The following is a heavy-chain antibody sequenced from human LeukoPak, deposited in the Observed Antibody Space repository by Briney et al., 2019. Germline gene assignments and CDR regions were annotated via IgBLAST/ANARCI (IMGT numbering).Heavy chain of an antibody. J-gene: IGHJ2*01. Sequence: PSETLSLTCTVSGGSISSYYWSCIRQPAGKGLEWIGRIYTSGSTNYNPSLKSRVTMSVDTSKNQFSLKLSSVTAADTAVYYCARDRDGYTDWYFDLWGRGTLVTVSS. D-gene: IGHD5-24*01. CDR3: ARDRDGYTDWYFDL. CDR1: GGSISSYY. V-gene: IGHV4-4*07. CDR2: IYTSGST.